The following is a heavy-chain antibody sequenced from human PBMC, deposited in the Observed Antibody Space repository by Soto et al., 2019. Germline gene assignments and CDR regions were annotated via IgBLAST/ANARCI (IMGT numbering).Heavy chain of an antibody. CDR2: ISGSGGST. Sequence: QPGGSLRLSXAASGFTFSSYAMSWVRQAPGKGLEWVSAISGSGGSTYYADSVKGRFTISRDNSKNTLYLQMNSLRAEDTAVYYCAKDLVYSGYDFYDAFDIWGQGTMVTVSS. V-gene: IGHV3-23*01. D-gene: IGHD5-12*01. CDR1: GFTFSSYA. CDR3: AKDLVYSGYDFYDAFDI. J-gene: IGHJ3*02.